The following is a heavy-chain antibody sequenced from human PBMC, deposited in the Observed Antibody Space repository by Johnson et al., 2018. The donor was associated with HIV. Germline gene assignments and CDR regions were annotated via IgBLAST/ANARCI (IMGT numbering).Heavy chain of an antibody. CDR1: GFTFSDYY. V-gene: IGHV3-11*04. CDR2: ISSSGSTI. CDR3: AGDRLWFGESDAFDI. Sequence: QVQLVESGGGLVKPGGSLRLSCAASGFTFSDYYMSWFRQAPGKGLEWVSYISSSGSTIYYADSVKGRFTNSRDNAMNSMYLQMNSLRAEDTAVYYCAGDRLWFGESDAFDIWGQKTMVTVAS. D-gene: IGHD3-10*01. J-gene: IGHJ3*02.